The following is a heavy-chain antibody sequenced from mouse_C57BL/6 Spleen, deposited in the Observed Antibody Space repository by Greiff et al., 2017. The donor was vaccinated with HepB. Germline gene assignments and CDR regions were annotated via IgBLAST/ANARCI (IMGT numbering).Heavy chain of an antibody. CDR2: IYPGSGST. Sequence: QVQLQQPGAELVKPGASVKMSCKASGYTFTSYWITWVKQRPGQGLEWIGDIYPGSGSTNYNEKCKSKATLTVDTSSSTAYMQLSSLTSEDSAVYYCARAGGNYGYFDVWGTGTTVTVSS. J-gene: IGHJ1*03. CDR3: ARAGGNYGYFDV. V-gene: IGHV1-55*01. CDR1: GYTFTSYW. D-gene: IGHD2-1*01.